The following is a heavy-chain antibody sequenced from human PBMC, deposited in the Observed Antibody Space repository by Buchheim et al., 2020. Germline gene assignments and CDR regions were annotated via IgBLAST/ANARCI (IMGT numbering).Heavy chain of an antibody. J-gene: IGHJ4*02. CDR2: VKGDGSDV. CDR3: ARDPVDGSGHVDY. CDR1: GFSFSSYW. Sequence: EVQLVASGGGLVQPGGSLRLSCAASGFSFSSYWMHWVRQAPGKGLVWVSRVKGDGSDVKYADSVRGRFPISRANGKKPVYLQMNSLRPEDSAIYYCARDPVDGSGHVDYWGQGTL. D-gene: IGHD5-12*01. V-gene: IGHV3-74*03.